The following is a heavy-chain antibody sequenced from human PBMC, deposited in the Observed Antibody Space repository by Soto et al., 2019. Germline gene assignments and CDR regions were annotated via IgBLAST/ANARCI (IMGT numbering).Heavy chain of an antibody. CDR3: ARDRNYYDSSGYYGYFDY. D-gene: IGHD3-22*01. J-gene: IGHJ4*02. V-gene: IGHV3-30-3*01. Sequence: PGGSLRLSCAASGFSFSGYAMHWVRQAPGKGPEWVAIISHDGSNKYYADSVKGRFTISRDNSKNTLYLQMNSLRVEDTAVYYCARDRNYYDSSGYYGYFDYWGQGTLVTVSS. CDR1: GFSFSGYA. CDR2: ISHDGSNK.